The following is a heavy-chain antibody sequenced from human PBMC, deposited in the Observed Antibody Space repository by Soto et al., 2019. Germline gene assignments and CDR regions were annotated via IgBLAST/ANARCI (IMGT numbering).Heavy chain of an antibody. D-gene: IGHD2-2*01. V-gene: IGHV3-21*01. CDR1: GFTFSSYS. J-gene: IGHJ4*02. CDR2: ISSSSSYI. Sequence: PGGSLILSCAASGFTFSSYSMNWVRQAPGKGLEWVSSISSSSSYIYYADSVKGRFTISRDNAKNSLYLQMNSLRAEDTAVYYCASTDFGIVVVPAAMLVDYRGQGTLVTVSS. CDR3: ASTDFGIVVVPAAMLVDY.